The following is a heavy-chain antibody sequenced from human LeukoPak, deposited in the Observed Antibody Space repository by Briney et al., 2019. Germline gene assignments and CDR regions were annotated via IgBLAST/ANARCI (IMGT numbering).Heavy chain of an antibody. Sequence: ASVKVSCKASGGTFSSYAISWVRQAPGQGLEWMGGIIPIFGTANYAQKFQGRVTITADESTSTAYMELSSLRSEDTAVYYCARGGMEYYDFWSGYHNPYYYGMDVWGQGTTVTVSS. V-gene: IGHV1-69*13. CDR3: ARGGMEYYDFWSGYHNPYYYGMDV. D-gene: IGHD3-3*01. CDR2: IIPIFGTA. J-gene: IGHJ6*02. CDR1: GGTFSSYA.